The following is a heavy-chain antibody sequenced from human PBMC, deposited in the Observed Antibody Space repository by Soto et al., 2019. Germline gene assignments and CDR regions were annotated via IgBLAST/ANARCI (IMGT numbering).Heavy chain of an antibody. CDR3: GRADDLHGRFDY. V-gene: IGHV4-30-4*01. D-gene: IGHD2-21*02. Sequence: PSETLSLTCTVSGGSISSGDFYWSWIRQPPGKGLELIGNIYYSGSTYYNPSLRSRAIMSVDTSQNKFSLKLSSLTAADTAVYFCGRADDLHGRFDYWGQGDLVTVSS. CDR2: IYYSGST. J-gene: IGHJ4*02. CDR1: GGSISSGDFY.